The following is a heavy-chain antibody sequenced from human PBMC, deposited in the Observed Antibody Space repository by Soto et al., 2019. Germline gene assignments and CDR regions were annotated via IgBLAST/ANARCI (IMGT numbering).Heavy chain of an antibody. D-gene: IGHD6-19*01. CDR3: ARRISIAVAGTDWFDP. Sequence: PGESLKISCKGSGYSFTSYWISWVRQMPGKGLEWMGRIDPSDSYTNYSPSFQGHVTISADKSISTAYLRWSSLKASDTAMYYCARRISIAVAGTDWFDPWGQGTLVTVS. CDR1: GYSFTSYW. J-gene: IGHJ5*02. V-gene: IGHV5-10-1*01. CDR2: IDPSDSYT.